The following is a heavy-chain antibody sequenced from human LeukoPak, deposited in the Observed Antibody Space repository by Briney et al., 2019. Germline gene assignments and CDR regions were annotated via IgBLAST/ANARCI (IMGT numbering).Heavy chain of an antibody. CDR2: IYYRSKWYN. Sequence: PSETLSLTCDISGDSVSSKSAGWNWIRQSPSRGPEWLGRIYYRSKWYNDYEGSVRSRISINPDTSKNQFTLQLSSVTPDDTAVYYCARGGLVRGTIDSLIAFDIWGQGTTITVSS. CDR1: GDSVSSKSAG. D-gene: IGHD3-10*01. CDR3: ARGGLVRGTIDSLIAFDI. V-gene: IGHV6-1*01. J-gene: IGHJ3*02.